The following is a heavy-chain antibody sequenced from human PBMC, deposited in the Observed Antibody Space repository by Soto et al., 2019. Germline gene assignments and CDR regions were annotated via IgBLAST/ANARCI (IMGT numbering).Heavy chain of an antibody. D-gene: IGHD3-3*01. CDR3: AVVGRVDVWSCYYPSWFRP. Sequence: PSETLSLTCTVSGGSISSGGYYWSWIRQPPGKGLEWIGYIYYSGSTYYNPSLKSRVTISVDTSKNQFSLKLSSVTAADTAVYYGAVVGRVDVWSCYYPSWFRPRGQGTL. J-gene: IGHJ5*02. CDR1: GGSISSGGYY. CDR2: IYYSGST. V-gene: IGHV4-30-4*01.